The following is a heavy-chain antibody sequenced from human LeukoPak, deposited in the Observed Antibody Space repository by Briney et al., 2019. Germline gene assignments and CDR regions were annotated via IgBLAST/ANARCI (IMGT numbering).Heavy chain of an antibody. CDR2: IRGSGDDK. CDR3: GRDPNGDYVGAFSFQR. J-gene: IGHJ1*01. CDR1: GFTFHNYA. V-gene: IGHV3-23*01. D-gene: IGHD4-17*01. Sequence: GGSLRLSCAASGFTFHNYAMVWVRQGPGKGVEWVSAIRGSGDDKYYADSVKGRFTISRDNSKNMLYLQMYSLRDDDTAVYYCGRDPNGDYVGAFSFQRWGQGTLVTVSS.